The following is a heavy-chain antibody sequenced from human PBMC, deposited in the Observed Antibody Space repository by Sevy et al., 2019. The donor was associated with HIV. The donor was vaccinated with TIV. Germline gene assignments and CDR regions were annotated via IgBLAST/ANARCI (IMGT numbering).Heavy chain of an antibody. D-gene: IGHD6-13*01. CDR3: ARDTAAGFDY. Sequence: GGSLRLSCAASGFTFSSYCMSWVRQAPGRGLEWVANIKQGGSERNYVDSVMGRFSISRDNAKKSLYLQMNSLRAEDSAVYYCARDTAAGFDYWGQGTLVTVSS. J-gene: IGHJ4*02. V-gene: IGHV3-7*01. CDR2: IKQGGSER. CDR1: GFTFSSYC.